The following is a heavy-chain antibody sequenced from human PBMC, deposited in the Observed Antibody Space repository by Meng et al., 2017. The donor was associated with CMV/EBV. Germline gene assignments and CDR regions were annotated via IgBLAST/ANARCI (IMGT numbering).Heavy chain of an antibody. CDR2: IIPIFGTA. CDR1: VGTFSSYA. V-gene: IGHV1-69*05. CDR3: ARSLTPFHCSSTSCPPPDYYGMDV. D-gene: IGHD2-2*01. J-gene: IGHJ6*02. Sequence: SVKVSCKASVGTFSSYAISWVRQAPGQGREWMGGIIPIFGTANYAQKFQGRVTITTDESTSTAYMELSSLRSEATAVYYCARSLTPFHCSSTSCPPPDYYGMDVWGQGTTVTVSS.